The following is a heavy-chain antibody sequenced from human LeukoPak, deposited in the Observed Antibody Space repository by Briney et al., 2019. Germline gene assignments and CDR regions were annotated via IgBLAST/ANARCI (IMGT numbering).Heavy chain of an antibody. Sequence: GGSLRLSCAGSGFTFSRHAVTWVRQAPGKRLEWVSTISGSGGSIYYAESVKGRFTISRDNSRNTVYLQMNSLRAADTAVYYCARIILGYGSSWYPGAFDIWGQGTMVTASS. CDR3: ARIILGYGSSWYPGAFDI. D-gene: IGHD6-13*01. CDR1: GFTFSRHA. CDR2: ISGSGGSI. V-gene: IGHV3-23*01. J-gene: IGHJ3*02.